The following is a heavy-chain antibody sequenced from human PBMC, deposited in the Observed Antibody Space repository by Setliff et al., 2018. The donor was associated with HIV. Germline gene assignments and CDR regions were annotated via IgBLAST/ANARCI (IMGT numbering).Heavy chain of an antibody. V-gene: IGHV4-59*01. D-gene: IGHD6-13*01. Sequence: PSETLSLTCTVSGGSISGYYWSWIRQPPGKGLEWIGYITYSGSTKYNPSLKSRVTISIDTSKNQFSLKLSSVTPADTAVYYCASHAPYTSSWNAAAFDIWSQGTMVTVSS. CDR2: ITYSGST. J-gene: IGHJ3*02. CDR3: ASHAPYTSSWNAAAFDI. CDR1: GGSISGYY.